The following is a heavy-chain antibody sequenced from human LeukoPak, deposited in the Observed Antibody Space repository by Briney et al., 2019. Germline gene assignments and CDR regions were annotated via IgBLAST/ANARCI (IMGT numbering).Heavy chain of an antibody. CDR2: ISYDGSNK. J-gene: IGHJ5*02. CDR3: AREVVVLRFLDP. D-gene: IGHD3-3*01. Sequence: GRPLRLSCAASGFTFSSYAMHWVRQAPGKGLEWVAVISYDGSNKYYGDSVKGRFTISRDNSKKTLYLQMNSLRGEDTAVYYCAREVVVLRFLDPWGQGTLVTVSS. CDR1: GFTFSSYA. V-gene: IGHV3-30-3*01.